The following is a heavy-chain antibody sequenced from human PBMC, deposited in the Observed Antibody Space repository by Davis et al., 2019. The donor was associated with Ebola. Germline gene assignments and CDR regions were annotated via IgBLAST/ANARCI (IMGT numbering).Heavy chain of an antibody. V-gene: IGHV3-21*01. D-gene: IGHD1-1*01. CDR3: ATMGTGTVPGGDY. CDR2: ISSSSSYI. J-gene: IGHJ4*02. CDR1: GFTFSSYN. Sequence: GGSLRLSCAASGFTFSSYNMNWVRQAPGKGLEWVSSISSSSSYIYYADSVKGRFTISRDNAKNSLYLQMNSLRAEDTAVYYCATMGTGTVPGGDYWGQGTLVTVSS.